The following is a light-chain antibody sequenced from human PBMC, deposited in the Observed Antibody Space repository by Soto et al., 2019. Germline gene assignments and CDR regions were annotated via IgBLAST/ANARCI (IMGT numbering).Light chain of an antibody. J-gene: IGLJ2*01. V-gene: IGLV2-14*03. CDR1: SSDVGAYNY. CDR2: DVR. Sequence: QSALAQPASVSGSPGQLITISCAGTSSDVGAYNYVSWYQQHPGKAPKLIIYDVRNPPSGVSNRFSGSKSGNTASLTISGLQTEDEADYYCTSYSSSTSLLFGGGTKLTVL. CDR3: TSYSSSTSLL.